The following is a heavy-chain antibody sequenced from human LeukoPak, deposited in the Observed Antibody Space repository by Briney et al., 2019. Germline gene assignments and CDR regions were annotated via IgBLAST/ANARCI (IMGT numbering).Heavy chain of an antibody. V-gene: IGHV4-39*01. Sequence: PSGTLSLTCTVSGGSISSSSYYWGWIRQPPGKGLEWIGSIYYSGSTYYNPSLKSRVTISVDTSKNQFSLKLSSVTAADTAVYYCARKGATMIVAKRGHYFDYWGQGTLVTVSS. CDR2: IYYSGST. CDR3: ARKGATMIVAKRGHYFDY. J-gene: IGHJ4*02. CDR1: GGSISSSSYY. D-gene: IGHD3-22*01.